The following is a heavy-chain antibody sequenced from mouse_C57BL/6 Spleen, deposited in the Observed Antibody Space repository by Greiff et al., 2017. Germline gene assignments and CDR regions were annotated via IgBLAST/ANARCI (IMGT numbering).Heavy chain of an antibody. CDR3: ARAYGSTHYYAMDY. CDR1: GYTFTSYW. CDR2: IDPSDSET. V-gene: IGHV1-52*01. D-gene: IGHD1-1*01. J-gene: IGHJ4*01. Sequence: VQLKQPGAELVRPGSSVKLSCKASGYTFTSYWMHWVKQRPIQGLEWIGNIDPSDSETHYNQKFKDKATLTVDKSSSTAYMQLSSLTSEDSAVYYCARAYGSTHYYAMDYWGQGTSVTVSS.